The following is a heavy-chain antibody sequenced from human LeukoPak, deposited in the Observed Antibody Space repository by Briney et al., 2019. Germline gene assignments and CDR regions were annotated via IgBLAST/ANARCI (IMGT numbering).Heavy chain of an antibody. CDR3: AKDLSGHWCIDY. CDR2: IDRDGSRI. D-gene: IGHD4/OR15-4a*01. J-gene: IGHJ4*02. V-gene: IGHV3-74*01. CDR1: GFTFSSYW. Sequence: GGSLRLSCAVSGFTFSSYWMHWVRQAPGKGLVWVSRIDRDGSRINYADSVKGRFTISRDNGKNTLFLQMNSLRAEDAAVYFCAKDLSGHWCIDYWGQGTLVTVSS.